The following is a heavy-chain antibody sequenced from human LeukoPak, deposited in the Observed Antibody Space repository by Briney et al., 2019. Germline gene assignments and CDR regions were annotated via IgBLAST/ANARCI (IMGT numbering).Heavy chain of an antibody. D-gene: IGHD2-21*01. Sequence: PGGSLRLSCAASGFTFSDSYMNWIRQAPGKGLEWVSYISSSGSTIYYADSVKGRFTISRDNAKNSLYLQMNSLRAEDTAVYYCASRAILDAFDIWGQGTMVTVSS. CDR2: ISSSGSTI. CDR1: GFTFSDSY. CDR3: ASRAILDAFDI. V-gene: IGHV3-11*01. J-gene: IGHJ3*02.